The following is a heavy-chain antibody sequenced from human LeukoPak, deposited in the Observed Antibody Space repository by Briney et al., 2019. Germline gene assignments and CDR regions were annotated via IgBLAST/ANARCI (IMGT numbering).Heavy chain of an antibody. CDR2: ISTYYGNT. CDR3: ARDEGYCTITTCYRNWFDP. CDR1: GYTFTNHG. Sequence: GASVKVSCKASGYTFTNHGISWVRQAPGQGLEWVGWISTYYGNTNYAQKLQGRVTMTTDTSTSTAFMELRSLRSDDTAVYYCARDEGYCTITTCYRNWFDPWGQGTLVTVSS. V-gene: IGHV1-18*01. D-gene: IGHD2-2*01. J-gene: IGHJ5*02.